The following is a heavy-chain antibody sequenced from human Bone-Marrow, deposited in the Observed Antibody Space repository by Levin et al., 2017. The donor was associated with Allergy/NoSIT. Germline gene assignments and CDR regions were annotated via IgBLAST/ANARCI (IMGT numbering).Heavy chain of an antibody. J-gene: IGHJ6*02. Sequence: GESLKISCAASGFTFSSYGMHWVRQAPGKGLEWVAVISYDGSNKYYADSVKGRFTISRDNSKNTLYLQMNSLRAEDTAVYYCAKDTSRYYGMDVWGQGTTVTVSS. CDR1: GFTFSSYG. CDR3: AKDTSRYYGMDV. CDR2: ISYDGSNK. V-gene: IGHV3-30*18.